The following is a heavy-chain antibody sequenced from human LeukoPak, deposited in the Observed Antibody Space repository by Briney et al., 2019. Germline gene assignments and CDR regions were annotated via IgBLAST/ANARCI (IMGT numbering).Heavy chain of an antibody. D-gene: IGHD1-26*01. J-gene: IGHJ4*02. V-gene: IGHV1-2*02. Sequence: GASVKVSCKASGYTFTSYGISWVRQAPGQGLEWMGWINPNSGGTNYAQKFQGRVTMTRDTSISTAYMELSRLRSDDTAVYFCARGAPSGNYLFDYWGQGTLVTVSS. CDR3: ARGAPSGNYLFDY. CDR2: INPNSGGT. CDR1: GYTFTSYG.